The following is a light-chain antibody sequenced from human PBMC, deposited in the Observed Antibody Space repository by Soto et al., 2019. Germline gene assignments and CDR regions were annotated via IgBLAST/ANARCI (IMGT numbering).Light chain of an antibody. Sequence: QSALTQPASVSGSPGQSITISCTGTSSDVGDYNYVSWYRQHPGNAPKLIIYEVTKRPSGISNRFSGSKSGNTASLTISGLQADDESYYYCTSYSSGSALVIFGGGTKLTVL. CDR3: TSYSSGSALVI. CDR2: EVT. CDR1: SSDVGDYNY. J-gene: IGLJ2*01. V-gene: IGLV2-14*01.